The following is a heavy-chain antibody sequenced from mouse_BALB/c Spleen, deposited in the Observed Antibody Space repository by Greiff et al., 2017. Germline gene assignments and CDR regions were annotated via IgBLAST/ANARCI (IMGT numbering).Heavy chain of an antibody. V-gene: IGHV14-4*02. D-gene: IGHD2-10*02. CDR3: NACKKYGVFLYFDY. CDR2: IDPENGDT. CDR1: GFNIKDYY. J-gene: IGHJ2*01. Sequence: VQLQQSGAELVRSGASVKLSCTASGFNIKDYYMHWVKQRPEQGLEWIGWIDPENGDTEYAPKFQGKATMTADTSSNTAYLQLSSLTSEDTAVYYCNACKKYGVFLYFDYWGQGTTLTVSS.